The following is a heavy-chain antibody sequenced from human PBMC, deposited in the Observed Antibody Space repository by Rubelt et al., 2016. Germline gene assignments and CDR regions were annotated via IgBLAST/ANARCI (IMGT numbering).Heavy chain of an antibody. Sequence: FGKPGGSLRLSCATSGFTFSDYWMHWVRQAPGKGLVWVSRINPYGSSTDQADSVKGRFTISRDNAKNTLYLQMNSLRVEDTAVYYCAKGGGYSYGYIPSWGQGILVTVSS. V-gene: IGHV3-74*01. CDR2: INPYGSST. D-gene: IGHD5-18*01. J-gene: IGHJ5*02. CDR1: GFTFSDYW. CDR3: AKGGGYSYGYIPS.